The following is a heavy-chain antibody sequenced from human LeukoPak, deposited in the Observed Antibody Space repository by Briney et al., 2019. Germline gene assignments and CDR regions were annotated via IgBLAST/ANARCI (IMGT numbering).Heavy chain of an antibody. CDR3: AKDRYVRAAAVPLSFDY. V-gene: IGHV3-23*01. Sequence: PGGSLRLSCAASGFTFSSYAMSWVRQAPGKGLKWVSAISGSGGSTYYADSVKGRFTISRDNSKNTLYLQMNSLRAEDTAVYYCAKDRYVRAAAVPLSFDYWGQGTLVTVSS. D-gene: IGHD6-13*01. CDR1: GFTFSSYA. CDR2: ISGSGGST. J-gene: IGHJ4*02.